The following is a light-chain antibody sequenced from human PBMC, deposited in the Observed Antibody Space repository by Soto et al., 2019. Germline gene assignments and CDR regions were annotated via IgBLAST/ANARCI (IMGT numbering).Light chain of an antibody. J-gene: IGLJ3*02. CDR2: SNN. Sequence: QAVVTQPPSASGTPGQRVTISCSGSSANIGSNYVYWYQQLPGTAPKLLIYSNNQRPSGVPDRFSGSESGTSASLAISGLRSEDEAEYYCAAWDDSLSGPNWVFGGGTKLTVL. CDR3: AAWDDSLSGPNWV. CDR1: SANIGSNY. V-gene: IGLV1-47*02.